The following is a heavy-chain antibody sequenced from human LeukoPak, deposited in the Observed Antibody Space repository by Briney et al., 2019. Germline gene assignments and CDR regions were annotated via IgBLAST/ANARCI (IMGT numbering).Heavy chain of an antibody. CDR2: IYYSGST. CDR3: ARESPSEYCSGDSCYLDY. CDR1: GGSISSYY. D-gene: IGHD2-15*01. J-gene: IGHJ4*02. V-gene: IGHV4-59*01. Sequence: KPSETLSLTCTVSGGSISSYYWSWIRQPPGKGLEWIGYIYYSGSTNYNPSLKSRVTISVDTSKNQFSLKLSSVTAADTAVYYCARESPSEYCSGDSCYLDYWGQGTLVTVSS.